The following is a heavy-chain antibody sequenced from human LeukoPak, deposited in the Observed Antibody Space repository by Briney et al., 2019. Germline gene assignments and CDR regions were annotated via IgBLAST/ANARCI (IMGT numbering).Heavy chain of an antibody. CDR3: ARTVSSAGWSDDAFDI. CDR2: INWDGGST. CDR1: GFTFDAYG. J-gene: IGHJ3*02. D-gene: IGHD6-19*01. Sequence: PGGSLRLSCAASGFTFDAYGMSWARQAPGQGLEWVSGINWDGGSTGYADSVKGRFTISRDNAKNFLYLQMNSLRAEDTALYYCARTVSSAGWSDDAFDIWGQGTMVTVSS. V-gene: IGHV3-20*04.